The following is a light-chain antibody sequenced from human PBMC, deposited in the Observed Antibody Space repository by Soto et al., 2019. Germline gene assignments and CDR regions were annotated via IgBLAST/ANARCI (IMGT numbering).Light chain of an antibody. J-gene: IGLJ2*01. CDR2: EVN. V-gene: IGLV2-8*01. Sequence: QSALTQPPSASGSPGQSVTISCTGTSSDVGGYRYVSWYQQHPGKAPKLMIYEVNKRPSGVPDRFSGSKSGNTASLTVSGLQAEDEADYYCASYGGRDDMIFGGGTKLTVL. CDR3: ASYGGRDDMI. CDR1: SSDVGGYRY.